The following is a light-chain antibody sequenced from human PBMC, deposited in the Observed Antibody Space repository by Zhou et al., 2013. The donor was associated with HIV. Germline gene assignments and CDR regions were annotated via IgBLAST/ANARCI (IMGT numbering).Light chain of an antibody. J-gene: IGKJ3*01. V-gene: IGKV1-33*01. CDR3: QQYDNLLFT. CDR2: DAS. Sequence: DIQMTQSPSSLSASVGDRVTITCQASQDISNYLNWYQQKPGKAPNLLIHDASNLETGVPSRFSGSGSGTDFTFTISSLQPEDIATYYCQQYDNLLFTFGPGTKV. CDR1: QDISNY.